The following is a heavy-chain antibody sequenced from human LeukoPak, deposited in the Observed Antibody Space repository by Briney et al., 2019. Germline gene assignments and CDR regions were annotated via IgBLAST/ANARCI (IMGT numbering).Heavy chain of an antibody. CDR1: GFTFSSYW. V-gene: IGHV3-7*03. D-gene: IGHD4-17*01. Sequence: GGSLRLSCAASGFTFSSYWMSWVRQAPGKGLEGVANIKQDGSEKYYVDSVKGRFTISRDNAKNSLYLQMKSLRAEDTGVYYCTRGQTTVTNWGQGTLVTVSS. CDR3: TRGQTTVTN. CDR2: IKQDGSEK. J-gene: IGHJ4*02.